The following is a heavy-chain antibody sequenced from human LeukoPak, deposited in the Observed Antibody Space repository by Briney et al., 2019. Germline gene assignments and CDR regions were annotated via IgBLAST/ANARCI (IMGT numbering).Heavy chain of an antibody. CDR2: FDPEDGKT. CDR3: ASADYGDLPVDY. D-gene: IGHD4-17*01. V-gene: IGHV1-24*01. Sequence: ASVKVSCKVSGYTLTELSMHWVRQAPGKGLEWMGGFDPEDGKTIYAQKFQGRVTMTEDTSTDTAYMELSSLRSEDTAVYYCASADYGDLPVDYWGQGTLVTVSS. CDR1: GYTLTELS. J-gene: IGHJ4*02.